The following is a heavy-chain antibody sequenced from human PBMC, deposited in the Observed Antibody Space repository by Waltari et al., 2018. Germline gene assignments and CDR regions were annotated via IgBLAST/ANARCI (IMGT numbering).Heavy chain of an antibody. CDR2: IKQDGSAK. V-gene: IGHV3-7*03. J-gene: IGHJ4*02. Sequence: EVQVVESGGGLVTPGGSRRLSCAATACTFTNFYMAWVRKTPGKGLDWVASIKQDGSAKYYVDSVRGRFSISRDNAKNSLYLQLNSLRAEDTAIYYCARDFNWGWDFWGQGTLVTVSS. CDR3: ARDFNWGWDF. D-gene: IGHD7-27*01. CDR1: ACTFTNFY.